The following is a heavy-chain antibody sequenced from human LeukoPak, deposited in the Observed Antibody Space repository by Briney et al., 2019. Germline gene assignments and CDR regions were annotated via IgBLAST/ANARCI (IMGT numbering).Heavy chain of an antibody. Sequence: PGGSLRLSCVASGFTFSSYGMHWVRQAPGKGLEWVSSISSSSSYIYYADSVKGRFTISRDNAKNSLYLQMNSLRAEDTAVYYCARDTNYYDSSGYYYWGQGTLVTVSS. J-gene: IGHJ4*02. D-gene: IGHD3-22*01. CDR2: ISSSSSYI. CDR3: ARDTNYYDSSGYYY. CDR1: GFTFSSYG. V-gene: IGHV3-21*01.